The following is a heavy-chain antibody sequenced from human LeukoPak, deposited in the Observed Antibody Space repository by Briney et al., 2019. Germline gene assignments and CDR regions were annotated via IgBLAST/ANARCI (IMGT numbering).Heavy chain of an antibody. CDR1: GGSFSGYY. CDR2: INHSGST. V-gene: IGHV4-34*01. Sequence: SETLSLTCAVYGGSFSGYYWSWIRQPPGKGLEWIGEINHSGSTNYNPSLKSRVTISVDTSKNQFSLKLSSVTAADTAVYYCARASNFPGRQLAPGDAFDIWGQGTMVTVSS. D-gene: IGHD6-13*01. J-gene: IGHJ3*02. CDR3: ARASNFPGRQLAPGDAFDI.